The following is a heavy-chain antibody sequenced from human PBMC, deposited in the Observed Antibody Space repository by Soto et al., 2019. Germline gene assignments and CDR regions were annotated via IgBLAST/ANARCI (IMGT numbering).Heavy chain of an antibody. J-gene: IGHJ5*02. CDR2: TYYRSKWYN. Sequence: SQTLSLTCAISGDSVSSNSAAWNWIRQSPSRGLEWLGRTYYRSKWYNDYAVSVKSRITINPDTSKNQFSLQLNSVTPEDTAVYYCARECYSSGWEPSNGFDPWGQGTLVTVS. CDR1: GDSVSSNSAA. V-gene: IGHV6-1*01. CDR3: ARECYSSGWEPSNGFDP. D-gene: IGHD6-19*01.